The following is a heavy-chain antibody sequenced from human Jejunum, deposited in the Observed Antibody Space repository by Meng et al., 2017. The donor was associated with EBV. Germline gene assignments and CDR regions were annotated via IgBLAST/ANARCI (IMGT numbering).Heavy chain of an antibody. D-gene: IGHD5-12*01. CDR3: TRAPAISGYWGFSDS. Sequence: QVQLQESGPGLVKPSGXLSLTCXVSGVSVSSSAYRWTWIRQPPGKGLEWIGHINYTGYTNYNPSLRSRVTVSMDTSENQFSLNLNSVTAADTAIYYCTRAPAISGYWGFSDSWDHGTLVTVSS. J-gene: IGHJ5*01. V-gene: IGHV4-61*08. CDR1: GVSVSSSAYR. CDR2: INYTGYT.